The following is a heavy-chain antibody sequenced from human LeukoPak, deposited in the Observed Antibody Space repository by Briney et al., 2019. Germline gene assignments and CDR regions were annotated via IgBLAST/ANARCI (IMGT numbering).Heavy chain of an antibody. CDR2: ISGSGGST. J-gene: IGHJ4*02. CDR3: AKGPFAYYYGSGSYGDY. Sequence: GGSLRLSCAASGFTFSSYAMSWVRQAPGKGLEWASAISGSGGSTYYADSVKGRFTISRDNSKNTLYLQMNSLRAEDTAVYYCAKGPFAYYYGSGSYGDYWGQGTLVTVSS. D-gene: IGHD3-10*01. CDR1: GFTFSSYA. V-gene: IGHV3-23*01.